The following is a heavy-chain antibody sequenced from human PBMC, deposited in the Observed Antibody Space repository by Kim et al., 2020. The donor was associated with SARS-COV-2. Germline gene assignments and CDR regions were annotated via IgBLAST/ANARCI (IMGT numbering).Heavy chain of an antibody. CDR3: ARLPPDYDILTGYSHYYYYGMDV. Sequence: SVKVSCKASGGTFSSYAISWVRQAPGQGLEWMGGIIPIFGTANYAQKFQGRVTITADESTSTAYMELSSLRSEDTAVYYCARLPPDYDILTGYSHYYYYGMDVWGQGTTVTVSS. V-gene: IGHV1-69*13. D-gene: IGHD3-9*01. CDR2: IIPIFGTA. CDR1: GGTFSSYA. J-gene: IGHJ6*02.